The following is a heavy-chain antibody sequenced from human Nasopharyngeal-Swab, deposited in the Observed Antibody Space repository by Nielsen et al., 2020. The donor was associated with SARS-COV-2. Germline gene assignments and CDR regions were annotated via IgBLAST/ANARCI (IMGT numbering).Heavy chain of an antibody. V-gene: IGHV5-51*01. J-gene: IGHJ4*02. Sequence: GESLKISCKGSGSSFTSYWIGWVRQMPGKGLEWMGFIDPGDSDARFSPSFQGQVTISVDKSISTAYLQWSSLKASDTAIYYCARRSQYYYDSSVHLDYWGQGTLVTVSS. CDR3: ARRSQYYYDSSVHLDY. D-gene: IGHD3-22*01. CDR1: GSSFTSYW. CDR2: IDPGDSDA.